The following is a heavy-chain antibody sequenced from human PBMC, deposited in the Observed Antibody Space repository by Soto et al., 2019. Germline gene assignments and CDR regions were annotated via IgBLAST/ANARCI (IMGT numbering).Heavy chain of an antibody. CDR3: AKGGRQWLVTSDFNY. J-gene: IGHJ4*02. Sequence: GGSLRLSCAASGFTFRYYAMHWVRQAPGKGLEWVAVVSHDGRNTHYADSVKGRFTISRDSSKNTVSLEMTSLRAEDTAVYYCAKGGRQWLVTSDFNYWGQGALVTVSS. CDR2: VSHDGRNT. D-gene: IGHD6-19*01. V-gene: IGHV3-30*18. CDR1: GFTFRYYA.